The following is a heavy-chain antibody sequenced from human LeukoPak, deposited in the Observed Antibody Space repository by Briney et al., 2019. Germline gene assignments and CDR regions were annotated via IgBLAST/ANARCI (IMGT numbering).Heavy chain of an antibody. CDR1: GFTFSSYA. CDR2: ISSNGGST. Sequence: GGSLRPSCAASGFTFSSYAMHWVRQAPGKGLEYVSAISSNGGSTYYANSVKGRFTISRDNSKNTLYLQMGSLRAEDMAVYYCASPGAYYWGQGTLVTVSS. V-gene: IGHV3-64*01. J-gene: IGHJ4*02. CDR3: ASPGAYY.